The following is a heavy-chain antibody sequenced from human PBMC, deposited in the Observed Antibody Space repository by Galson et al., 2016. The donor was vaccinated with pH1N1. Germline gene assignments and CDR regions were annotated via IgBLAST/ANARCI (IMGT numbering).Heavy chain of an antibody. CDR2: ISYGGHIK. V-gene: IGHV3-30-3*01. J-gene: IGHJ2*01. D-gene: IGHD4-17*01. Sequence: SLRLSCAGSGFDFSSYNMHWVRQAPGKALEWVAVISYGGHIKQSIDSVKGRFTISRDNSKETVWLQMNGLRAEDTAVYYCASEDFGDYDTYYVGYFDLWGRGTLVTVSS. CDR3: ASEDFGDYDTYYVGYFDL. CDR1: GFDFSSYN.